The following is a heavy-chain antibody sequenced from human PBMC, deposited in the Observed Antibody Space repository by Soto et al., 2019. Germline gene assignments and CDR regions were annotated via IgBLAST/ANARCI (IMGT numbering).Heavy chain of an antibody. CDR1: GFTFSTYS. V-gene: IGHV3-48*01. Sequence: EVQLVESGGGLVQPGGSLRLSCAASGFTFSTYSMNWVRQAPGKGLEWVSYIDSSSSAIYYADSVKGRFTISRDNAKNSLYLQMNSLRAEDTAVYYCARGGRTGYTNGWYVGYWGQGTLVTVSS. CDR3: ARGGRTGYTNGWYVGY. J-gene: IGHJ4*02. CDR2: IDSSSSAI. D-gene: IGHD6-19*01.